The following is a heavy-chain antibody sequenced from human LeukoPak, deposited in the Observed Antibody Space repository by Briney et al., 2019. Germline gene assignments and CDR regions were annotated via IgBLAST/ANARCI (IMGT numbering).Heavy chain of an antibody. CDR3: ARAGRGTGFDY. J-gene: IGHJ4*02. V-gene: IGHV3-21*01. D-gene: IGHD2-8*02. Sequence: TGGSLRLSCAASGLAVSSYTMNWVRQAPGKGLEWVSSISSSSNYIYYADSVKGRFTISRDNAKNSLYLEMNSLRVEDTAVYYCARAGRGTGFDYWGQGTLVTVSS. CDR1: GLAVSSYT. CDR2: ISSSSNYI.